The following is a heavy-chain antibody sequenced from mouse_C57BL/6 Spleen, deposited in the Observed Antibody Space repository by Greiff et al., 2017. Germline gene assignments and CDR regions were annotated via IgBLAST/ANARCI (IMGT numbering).Heavy chain of an antibody. CDR2: ISNGGGST. Sequence: EVKLVESGGGLVQPGGSLKLSCAASGFTFSDYYMYWVRQTPEKRLEWVAYISNGGGSTYYPDTVKGRFTISRDNAKNTLYLQMSRLKSEDTAMYYCARQGGNAWFAYWGQGTLVTVSA. V-gene: IGHV5-12*01. D-gene: IGHD1-1*02. CDR3: ARQGGNAWFAY. CDR1: GFTFSDYY. J-gene: IGHJ3*01.